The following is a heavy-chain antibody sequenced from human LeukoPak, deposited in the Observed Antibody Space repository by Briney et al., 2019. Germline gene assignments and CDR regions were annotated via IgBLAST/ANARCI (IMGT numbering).Heavy chain of an antibody. CDR2: IDPSDSYT. CDR1: GSIFTSYW. J-gene: IGHJ4*02. CDR3: ARLYGVRFDS. V-gene: IGHV5-10-1*01. D-gene: IGHD3-3*01. Sequence: GASLRISCKGSGSIFTSYWISWVRQLPEKGLEWMGRIDPSDSYTNYSPSFQGHVTISADKSISTAYLQWSSLKASDTAMYYCARLYGVRFDSWGQGTLVTVSS.